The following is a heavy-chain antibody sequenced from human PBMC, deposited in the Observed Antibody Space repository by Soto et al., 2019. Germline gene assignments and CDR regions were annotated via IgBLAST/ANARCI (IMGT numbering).Heavy chain of an antibody. V-gene: IGHV1-18*01. CDR3: ARGEDYFGY. CDR2: ISAYSGDT. CDR1: GYTFLSYG. J-gene: IGHJ4*02. Sequence: QVPLVQSGAEVKKPGASVKVSCKASGYTFLSYGLTWVRQAPGQGLEWVGRISAYSGDTTYAQKFQGRVTLAADTSTTTAYMELRSLRSDDTAVYFCARGEDYFGYWGQGTLVTVSS.